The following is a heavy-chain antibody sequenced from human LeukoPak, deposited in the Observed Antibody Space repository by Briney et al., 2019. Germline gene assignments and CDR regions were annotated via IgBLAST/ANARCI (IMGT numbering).Heavy chain of an antibody. CDR3: AKMRGGVPAGFDY. CDR2: IRYDGSNK. CDR1: GFTFSSYG. J-gene: IGHJ4*02. D-gene: IGHD2-2*01. V-gene: IGHV3-30*02. Sequence: PGGSLRLSCAASGFTFSSYGMHWVRQAPGKGLEWVAFIRYDGSNKYYADSVKGRFTISRDNSKNTLYLQMNSLRAEDTAVYYCAKMRGGVPAGFDYWGQGTLVTVSS.